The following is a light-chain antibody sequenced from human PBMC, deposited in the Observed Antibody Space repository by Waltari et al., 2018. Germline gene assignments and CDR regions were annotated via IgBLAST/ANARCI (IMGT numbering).Light chain of an antibody. CDR1: QNIDTN. CDR2: GTY. CDR3: QQSSSFPFS. V-gene: IGKV1-39*01. Sequence: DIQLTQSPSSLSASVGDRVTITCRASQNIDTNCHWYQQRPGKPPQLLIHGTYRLPSGVPSRFSGSGSGAHFTLTISDLQPEDFATYICQQSSSFPFSFGPGTKVDVE. J-gene: IGKJ3*01.